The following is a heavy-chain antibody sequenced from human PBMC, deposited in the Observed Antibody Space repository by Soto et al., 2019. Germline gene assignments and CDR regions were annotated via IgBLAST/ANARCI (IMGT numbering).Heavy chain of an antibody. V-gene: IGHV1-18*01. CDR3: ARGRYGDY. CDR1: GYAFTTYG. J-gene: IGHJ4*02. Sequence: QVHLVQSGAEVKKPGASVKVSCKGSGYAFTTYGITWVRQAPGQGLEWMGWISAHNGNTNYAQKLQGRVTVTRDTSTSPAYRELRSLRSDDTAVYYCARGRYGDYWGQGARVTVSS. D-gene: IGHD1-1*01. CDR2: ISAHNGNT.